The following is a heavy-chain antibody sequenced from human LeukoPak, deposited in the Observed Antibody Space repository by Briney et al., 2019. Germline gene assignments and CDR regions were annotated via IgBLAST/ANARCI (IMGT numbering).Heavy chain of an antibody. D-gene: IGHD3-10*01. Sequence: SETLSLTCAVYGGSFSGYYWSWIRQPPGKGLEWIGEINHSGSTNYNPSLKSRVTISVDTSKNQFSLKLSSVTAADTAVYYCARAPSGISYYGMDVWGQGTTVTVSS. J-gene: IGHJ6*02. CDR3: ARAPSGISYYGMDV. V-gene: IGHV4-34*01. CDR1: GGSFSGYY. CDR2: INHSGST.